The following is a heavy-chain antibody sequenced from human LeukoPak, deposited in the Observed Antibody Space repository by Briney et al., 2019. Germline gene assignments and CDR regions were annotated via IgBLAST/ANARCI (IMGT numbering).Heavy chain of an antibody. J-gene: IGHJ2*01. V-gene: IGHV3-53*01. Sequence: WVSVFYSGGATHYADSVKGRFTISRDNSKNTLYLQMNSLRAEDTAVYYCARDSTGYWYFDLWGRGTLVSVSS. CDR2: FYSGGAT. D-gene: IGHD3-3*02. CDR3: ARDSTGYWYFDL.